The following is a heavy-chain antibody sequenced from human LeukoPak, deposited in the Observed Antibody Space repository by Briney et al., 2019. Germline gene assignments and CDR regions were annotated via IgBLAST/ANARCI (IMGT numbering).Heavy chain of an antibody. Sequence: SETLSLTCTVSGGSISSSSYYWGWIRQPPGKGLEWIGSIYYSGSTYYNPSLKSRVTISVDTSKNQFSLKLSSVTAADTAVYYCARYSYYYGSGSYSEGDWFDPWGQGTLVTVSS. CDR1: GGSISSSSYY. J-gene: IGHJ5*02. V-gene: IGHV4-39*07. CDR2: IYYSGST. D-gene: IGHD3-10*01. CDR3: ARYSYYYGSGSYSEGDWFDP.